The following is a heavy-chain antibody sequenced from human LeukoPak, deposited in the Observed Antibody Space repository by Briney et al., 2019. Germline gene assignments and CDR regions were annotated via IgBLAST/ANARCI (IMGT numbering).Heavy chain of an antibody. CDR3: VREVGRPKTFYFDS. D-gene: IGHD3-16*01. CDR1: GFVFSRDN. J-gene: IGHJ4*02. Sequence: GGSLRLSCIASGFVFSRDNMNWVRQAPGKGPEWVAHISETIYYADSVQGRFTISRDNAKNSLYLQMSNLRVGDTAMYYCVREVGRPKTFYFDSWGRGTPVTVSS. CDR2: ISETI. V-gene: IGHV3-48*04.